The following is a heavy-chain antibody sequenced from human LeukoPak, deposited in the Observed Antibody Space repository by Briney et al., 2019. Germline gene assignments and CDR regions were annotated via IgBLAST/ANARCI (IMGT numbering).Heavy chain of an antibody. V-gene: IGHV3-49*04. Sequence: GGSLRLSCTASGFTFGDYAVTWVRQAPGRGLEWVGFIASETYGGTAEYAASVKGRFTISRDDSNSIAYLQMNSLKTEDTAVYYCTRDQTPYYWGQGTLVTVSS. CDR3: TRDQTPYY. CDR2: IASETYGGTA. CDR1: GFTFGDYA. J-gene: IGHJ4*02.